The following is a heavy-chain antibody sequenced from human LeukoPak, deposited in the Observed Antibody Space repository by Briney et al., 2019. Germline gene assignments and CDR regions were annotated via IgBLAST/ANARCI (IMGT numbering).Heavy chain of an antibody. CDR2: IYYSGST. V-gene: IGHV4-59*01. CDR3: ARVTLRYFDWLPPPYYYYYYYMDV. CDR1: GGSISSYY. J-gene: IGHJ6*03. Sequence: SETLSLTCTVSGGSISSYYWSWIRQPPGKGLEWIGYIYYSGSTNYNPSLKSRVTISVDTSKNQFSLKLSSVTAADTAVYYCARVTLRYFDWLPPPYYYYYYYMDVWGKGTTVTVSS. D-gene: IGHD3-9*01.